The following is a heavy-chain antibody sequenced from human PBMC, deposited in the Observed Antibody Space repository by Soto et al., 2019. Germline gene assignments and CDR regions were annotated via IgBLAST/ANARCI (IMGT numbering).Heavy chain of an antibody. CDR3: ARFGIAAAGTLLSYYGMDV. D-gene: IGHD6-13*01. CDR2: ISAYNGNT. Sequence: ASVKVSCKASGGTFSSYAISWVRQAPGQGLEWMGWISAYNGNTNYAQKLQGRVTMTTDTSTSTAYMELRSLRSDDTAVYYCARFGIAAAGTLLSYYGMDVWGQGTTVTVSS. CDR1: GGTFSSYA. V-gene: IGHV1-18*01. J-gene: IGHJ6*02.